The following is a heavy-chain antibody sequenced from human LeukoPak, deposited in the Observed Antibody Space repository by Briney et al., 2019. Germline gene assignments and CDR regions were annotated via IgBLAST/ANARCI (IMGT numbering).Heavy chain of an antibody. CDR3: ARDLIAANDAFDI. D-gene: IGHD5-12*01. J-gene: IGHJ3*02. CDR2: IYSGGST. Sequence: GGSLRLSCAASGFTVSSNYMSWVRQAPGKGLEWVSVIYSGGSTYYADSVKGRFTISRGNSKNTLYLQMNSLRAEDTAVYYCARDLIAANDAFDIWGQGTMVTVSS. CDR1: GFTVSSNY. V-gene: IGHV3-53*01.